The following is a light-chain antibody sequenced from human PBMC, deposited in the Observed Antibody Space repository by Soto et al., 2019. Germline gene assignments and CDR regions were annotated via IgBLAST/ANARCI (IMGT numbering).Light chain of an antibody. V-gene: IGKV1-39*01. J-gene: IGKJ4*01. CDR3: QQSYSTPLT. CDR1: QTISSY. CDR2: DAS. Sequence: DIQMTQSPSSLSASVGDRVTLTCRASQTISSYLNWYHQKPGKAPKLLIHDASSLQSGVPSRFRGSGSGTDFTLPSTSLQPEDFATYYCQQSYSTPLTFGGGNKVEIK.